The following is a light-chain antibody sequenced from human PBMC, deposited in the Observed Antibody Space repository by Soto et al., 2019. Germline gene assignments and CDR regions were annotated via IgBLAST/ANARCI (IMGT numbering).Light chain of an antibody. CDR2: RNN. J-gene: IGLJ2*01. CDR3: AAWDDRLSGRV. CDR1: SSNIGSNY. Sequence: QPVLTQPPSASGTPGQRVTISCSGSSSNIGSNYVYWYQQLPGTAPKLLIYRNNQRPSGVPDRFSGSKSGTSASLAISGLRSEYEADYYCAAWDDRLSGRVFGGGTKVTVL. V-gene: IGLV1-47*01.